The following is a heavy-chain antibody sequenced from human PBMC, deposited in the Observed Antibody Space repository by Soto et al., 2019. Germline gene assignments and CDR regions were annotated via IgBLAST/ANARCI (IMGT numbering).Heavy chain of an antibody. D-gene: IGHD2-15*01. CDR1: GFTFSNAW. V-gene: IGHV3-15*01. CDR3: STGLRWTSTDDY. Sequence: EVQLVDSGGGLVEPGGSLRLSCVVSGFTFSNAWMRWVRQAPGKGLEWVGRIKSKADGGTPEYAASVEGRFTISRDDSKNTLYLQLDGLKTEDTAVYYCSTGLRWTSTDDYWGQGTLVTVSS. CDR2: IKSKADGGTP. J-gene: IGHJ4*02.